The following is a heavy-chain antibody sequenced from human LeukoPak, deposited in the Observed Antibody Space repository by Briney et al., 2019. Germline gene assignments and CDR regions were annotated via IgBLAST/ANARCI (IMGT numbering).Heavy chain of an antibody. D-gene: IGHD3-22*01. J-gene: IGHJ3*02. CDR2: IYYSGST. CDR1: GGSISSGGYY. CDR3: ARDKVNDSSGYYHAFDI. V-gene: IGHV4-31*03. Sequence: SQTLSLTCTVSGGSISSGGYYWSWIRQHPGKGLEWIGYIYYSGSTYYNPSLKSRVTISVDTSKNQFSLKLSSVTAADTAVYYCARDKVNDSSGYYHAFDIWGQGTMVTVSS.